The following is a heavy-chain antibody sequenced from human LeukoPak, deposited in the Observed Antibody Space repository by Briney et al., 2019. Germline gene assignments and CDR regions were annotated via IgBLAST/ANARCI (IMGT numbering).Heavy chain of an antibody. Sequence: PSETLSLTCAVYGGSFSGYYWSWIRQPPGKGLEWIGEINHSGSTNYNPSLKSRVTISVDTSKNQFSLKLSSVTAADTAVYYCLRGRDAFDIWGQGTMVTVSS. CDR1: GGSFSGYY. V-gene: IGHV4-34*01. CDR3: LRGRDAFDI. D-gene: IGHD2-15*01. CDR2: INHSGST. J-gene: IGHJ3*02.